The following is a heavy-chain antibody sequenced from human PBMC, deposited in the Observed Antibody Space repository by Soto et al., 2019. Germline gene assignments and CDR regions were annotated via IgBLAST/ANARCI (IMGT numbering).Heavy chain of an antibody. CDR1: GFTFGDYG. J-gene: IGHJ3*02. D-gene: IGHD5-12*01. V-gene: IGHV3-20*04. CDR2: INWNGGST. Sequence: LSLTCAASGFTFGDYGMSWVRQAPGKGLEWVSGINWNGGSTGYADSVKGRFTISRDNAKNSLYLQMNSLRAEDTALYYCAREVKGYSGYDAFDIWGQGTMVTVSS. CDR3: AREVKGYSGYDAFDI.